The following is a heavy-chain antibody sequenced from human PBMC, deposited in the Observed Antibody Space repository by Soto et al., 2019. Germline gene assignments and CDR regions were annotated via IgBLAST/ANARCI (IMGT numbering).Heavy chain of an antibody. Sequence: QVQLVQSGAEVKKPGASVKVSGKASGYTFTSYDINWVRQATGQGLEWMGWMNPNSGNTGYEQKFQGRVNMTRNTSISTAYLELSSLSSEDTAVDYCARVLLWFGAHLFDPWGQGTLVTVSS. CDR2: MNPNSGNT. D-gene: IGHD3-10*01. CDR3: ARVLLWFGAHLFDP. CDR1: GYTFTSYD. V-gene: IGHV1-8*01. J-gene: IGHJ5*02.